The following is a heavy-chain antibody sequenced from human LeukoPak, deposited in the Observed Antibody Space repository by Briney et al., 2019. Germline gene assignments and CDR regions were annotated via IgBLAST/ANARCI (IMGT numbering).Heavy chain of an antibody. CDR3: ARDSSNYYFGPIDY. Sequence: GASVKVSCKASGYTFTDYYFHWVRQAPGQGLEWMGWINPDTSGTNYAQKFQGRVTMTRDTSISTAYMELSSLRSDDTAVYCCARDSSNYYFGPIDYWGQGSLVTVSS. CDR1: GYTFTDYY. D-gene: IGHD3-22*01. J-gene: IGHJ4*02. V-gene: IGHV1-2*02. CDR2: INPDTSGT.